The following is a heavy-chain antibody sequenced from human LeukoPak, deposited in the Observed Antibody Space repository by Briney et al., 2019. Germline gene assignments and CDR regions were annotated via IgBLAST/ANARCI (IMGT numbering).Heavy chain of an antibody. D-gene: IGHD6-19*01. CDR1: GFTFSTYA. V-gene: IGHV3-48*03. J-gene: IGHJ4*02. CDR3: SLLAVASPQDY. CDR2: ISSSGSTI. Sequence: PGGSLRLSCAASGFTFSTYAMHWVRQAPGKGLEWVSDISSSGSTIYYADSVKGRFTTSRDNAKNLLYLQMHSLRAEDTAVYYCSLLAVASPQDYWGQGTLVTVSS.